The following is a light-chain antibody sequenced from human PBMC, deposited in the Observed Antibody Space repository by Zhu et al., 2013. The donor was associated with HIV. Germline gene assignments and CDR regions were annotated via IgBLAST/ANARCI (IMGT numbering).Light chain of an antibody. CDR2: GAS. J-gene: IGKJ4*01. Sequence: EIVLTQSPGTLSLSPGERATLSCRASQSVSSSYLAWYQQKPGQAPRLFIYGASTRATGIPARFSGSGSGTEFTLSISSLQSEDFAVYYCQQYKNWPPTFGGGTKVEIK. CDR1: QSVSSSY. V-gene: IGKV3-15*01. CDR3: QQYKNWPPT.